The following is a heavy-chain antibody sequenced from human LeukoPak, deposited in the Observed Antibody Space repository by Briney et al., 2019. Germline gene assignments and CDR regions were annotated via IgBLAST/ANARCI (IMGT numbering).Heavy chain of an antibody. CDR2: INPSGGST. V-gene: IGHV1-46*01. CDR1: GYTFTSYY. Sequence: GASVKVSCKASGYTFTSYYMHWVRQAPGQGLEWMGIINPSGGSTSYEQKFQGRVTMTTDMSTSTFYMELSNLVSEDTAVYYCAEDPRDISTGHYDEFDIWGQGTMVTVSS. CDR3: AEDPRDISTGHYDEFDI. J-gene: IGHJ3*02. D-gene: IGHD3-9*01.